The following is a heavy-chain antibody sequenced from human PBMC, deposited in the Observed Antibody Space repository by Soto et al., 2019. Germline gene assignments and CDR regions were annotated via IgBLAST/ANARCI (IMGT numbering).Heavy chain of an antibody. Sequence: GGSLRLSCAASGFTFDDYTMHWVRQAPGKGLEWVSLISWDGGSTYYADSVKGRFTISRDNSKNSLYLQMNSLRTEDTALYYCAKDKVNYYDSSGSSEYFQHWGQGTLVTVYS. V-gene: IGHV3-43*01. CDR3: AKDKVNYYDSSGSSEYFQH. CDR2: ISWDGGST. CDR1: GFTFDDYT. J-gene: IGHJ1*01. D-gene: IGHD3-22*01.